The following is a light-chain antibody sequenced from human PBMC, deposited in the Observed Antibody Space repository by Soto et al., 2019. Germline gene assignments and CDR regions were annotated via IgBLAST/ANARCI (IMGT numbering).Light chain of an antibody. J-gene: IGLJ2*01. V-gene: IGLV2-14*01. Sequence: QSALTQPASVSGSPGQSITISCTGTSSDVGGYNYVSWYQQHPGKDPKLMIYEVSNRPSGVSNRFSGSKSGNTASLTISGLQAEDEADYYCSSYTISSPVVFGGVTKLTVL. CDR2: EVS. CDR3: SSYTISSPVV. CDR1: SSDVGGYNY.